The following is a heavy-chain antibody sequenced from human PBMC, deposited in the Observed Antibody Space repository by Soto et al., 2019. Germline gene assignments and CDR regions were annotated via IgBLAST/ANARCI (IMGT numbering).Heavy chain of an antibody. D-gene: IGHD3-10*01. CDR2: IKTDGSSP. CDR1: GFTFNNYW. J-gene: IGHJ4*02. Sequence: VLLVESGGGLVHPGGSLRLSCVASGFTFNNYWMHWVRQVPGKGLVWVSRIKTDGSSPNYADSVEGRFTISSDNAKNTLYLHMNSLRAEDTAVYYCARDRIAGSGSCDNWGQGTLVTVSS. CDR3: ARDRIAGSGSCDN. V-gene: IGHV3-74*01.